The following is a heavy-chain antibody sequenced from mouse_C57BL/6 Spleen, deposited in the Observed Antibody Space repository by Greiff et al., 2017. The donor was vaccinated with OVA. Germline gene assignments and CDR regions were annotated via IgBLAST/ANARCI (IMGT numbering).Heavy chain of an antibody. V-gene: IGHV1-55*01. Sequence: QVHVKQPGAELVKPGASVKMSCKASGYTFTSYWITWVKQRPGQGLEWIGDIYPGSGSTNYNEKFKSKATLTVDTSSSTAYMQLSSLTSEDSAVYYGATMGTTVVEYYAMDYWGQGTSVTVSS. J-gene: IGHJ4*01. D-gene: IGHD1-1*01. CDR3: ATMGTTVVEYYAMDY. CDR1: GYTFTSYW. CDR2: IYPGSGST.